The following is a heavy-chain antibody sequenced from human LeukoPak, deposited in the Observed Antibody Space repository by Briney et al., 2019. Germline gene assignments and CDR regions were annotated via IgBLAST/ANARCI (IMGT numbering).Heavy chain of an antibody. CDR2: IYATGTT. CDR1: GGSISGYF. V-gene: IGHV4-4*07. Sequence: PAETLSLTCTVSGGSISGYFWSWLRQPAGKGVEWIGRIYATGTTNYNPSLKSRVTMSVDTCKNQFSLNLTSVTAADTAVYYCAREGGGSNRCLDWGQGTLVTVSS. CDR3: AREGGGSNRCLD. D-gene: IGHD3-16*02. J-gene: IGHJ1*01.